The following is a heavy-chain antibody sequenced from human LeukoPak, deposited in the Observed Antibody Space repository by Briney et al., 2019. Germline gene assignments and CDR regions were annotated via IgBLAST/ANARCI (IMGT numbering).Heavy chain of an antibody. J-gene: IGHJ4*02. V-gene: IGHV3-33*01. CDR3: ARFSPDENHGDYAFDY. Sequence: PGGSLRLSCAASGFTFSSYGMHWVRQAPGKGLEWVAVIWYDGSNKYYADSVKGRFTISRDNSKNTLYLQMNSLRAEDTAVYYCARFSPDENHGDYAFDYWGQGTLVTVSS. CDR2: IWYDGSNK. D-gene: IGHD4-17*01. CDR1: GFTFSSYG.